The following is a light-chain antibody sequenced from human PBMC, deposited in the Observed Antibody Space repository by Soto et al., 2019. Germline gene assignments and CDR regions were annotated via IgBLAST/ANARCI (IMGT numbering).Light chain of an antibody. CDR2: TAS. Sequence: DILMTQSPSSVSASVGDRVTITCRASQGISNWLAWFQQKPGKAPKLLIYTASRLQSGVPSRFSGSGSGTDFTLTISSLQPEDFATYYCQQSNSFPLTFGQGTKVDIK. J-gene: IGKJ1*01. CDR3: QQSNSFPLT. CDR1: QGISNW. V-gene: IGKV1-12*01.